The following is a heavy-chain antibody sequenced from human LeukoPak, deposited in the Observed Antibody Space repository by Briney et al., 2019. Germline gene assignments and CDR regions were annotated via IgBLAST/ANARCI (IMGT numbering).Heavy chain of an antibody. CDR2: IYYSGST. V-gene: IGHV4-61*01. CDR1: GGSVSSGSYY. CDR3: ARDKVGRFDWLTRVYYYYGMDV. J-gene: IGHJ6*02. D-gene: IGHD3-9*01. Sequence: PSETLSLTCTVSGGSVSSGSYYWSWIRQPPGKGLEWIGYIYYSGSTNYNPSLKSRVTISVDTSKNQFSLKLSSVTAADTAVYYCARDKVGRFDWLTRVYYYYGMDVWGQGTTVTVSS.